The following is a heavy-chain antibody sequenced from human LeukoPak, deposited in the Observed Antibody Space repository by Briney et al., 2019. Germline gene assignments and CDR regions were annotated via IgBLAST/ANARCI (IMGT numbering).Heavy chain of an antibody. V-gene: IGHV3-21*01. D-gene: IGHD3-10*01. CDR1: GFTFSSYS. CDR2: ISSSSSYI. CDR3: ARAVLLWFGGTYMDV. J-gene: IGHJ6*03. Sequence: GGSLRLSCAASGFTFSSYSMNWVRQAPGKGLEWVSSISSSSSYIYYADSVKGRFTISRDNAKNSLYLQMNSLRAEDTAVYYCARAVLLWFGGTYMDVWGKGTTVTISS.